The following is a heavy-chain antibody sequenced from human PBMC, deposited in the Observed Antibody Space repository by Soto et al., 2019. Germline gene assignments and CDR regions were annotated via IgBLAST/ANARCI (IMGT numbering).Heavy chain of an antibody. Sequence: QVQLVQSGAEVKKPGASVKVSCKASGYTFTNYGINWVRQAPGQGLEWLGWVSAYNGERRYAQRVQARVIMTTDTSTTTAYMELRSLRSAATAVYYCSRGTSIPASGDYWGQGTLVTVSS. D-gene: IGHD6-6*01. CDR3: SRGTSIPASGDY. CDR1: GYTFTNYG. V-gene: IGHV1-18*01. J-gene: IGHJ4*01. CDR2: VSAYNGER.